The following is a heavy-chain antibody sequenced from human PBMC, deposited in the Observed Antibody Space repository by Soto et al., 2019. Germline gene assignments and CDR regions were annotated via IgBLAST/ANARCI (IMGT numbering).Heavy chain of an antibody. CDR2: ISSSSSYI. D-gene: IGHD2-2*01. J-gene: IGHJ4*02. Sequence: GGSLRLSCAASGFTFSSYSMNWVRQAPGKGLEWVSSISSSSSYIYYADSVKGRFTISRDNAKNSLYLQMNSLRAEDTAVYYCARGVSPRSSTSYLWGQGTLVTVSS. CDR1: GFTFSSYS. V-gene: IGHV3-21*01. CDR3: ARGVSPRSSTSYL.